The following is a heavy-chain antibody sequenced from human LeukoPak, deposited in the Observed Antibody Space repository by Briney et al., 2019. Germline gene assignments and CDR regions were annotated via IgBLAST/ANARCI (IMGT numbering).Heavy chain of an antibody. J-gene: IGHJ4*02. CDR3: AREDGTVTAFDY. V-gene: IGHV3-30*04. CDR2: ISYDGSNK. CDR1: GFTFSSYA. D-gene: IGHD2-21*02. Sequence: GGSLRLSCAASGFTFSSYATHWVRQAPGKGLEWVAVISYDGSNKYYADSVKGRFTISRDNSKNTLYLQMNSLRAEDTAVYYCAREDGTVTAFDYWGQGTLVTVSS.